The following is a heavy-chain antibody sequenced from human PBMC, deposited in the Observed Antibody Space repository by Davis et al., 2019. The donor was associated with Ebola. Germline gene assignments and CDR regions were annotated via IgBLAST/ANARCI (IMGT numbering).Heavy chain of an antibody. V-gene: IGHV4-59*10. CDR3: ARVEYCRSTSCYKHFDY. CDR2: IYTSGST. J-gene: IGHJ4*02. Sequence: PSETLSLTCAVYGGSFSGYYWSWIRQPPGKGLEWIGRIYTSGSTNYNPSLKSRVTMSVDTSKNQFSLKLSSVTAADTAVYYCARVEYCRSTSCYKHFDYWGQGTLVTVSS. CDR1: GGSFSGYY. D-gene: IGHD2-2*01.